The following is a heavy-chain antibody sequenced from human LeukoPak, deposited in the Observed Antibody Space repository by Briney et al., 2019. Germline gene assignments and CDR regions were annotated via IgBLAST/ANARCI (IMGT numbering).Heavy chain of an antibody. Sequence: SETLSLTCTVSGDSISNYGWAGIRQPPGKGLEWIGYIYYSGTPTSYNPSLKSRVTISIDTSRNQFSLKLSSVTAADTAVYYCARDSRGGGPDFDYWGQGTLVTVSS. J-gene: IGHJ4*02. V-gene: IGHV4-59*01. CDR3: ARDSRGGGPDFDY. D-gene: IGHD3-16*01. CDR1: GDSISNYG. CDR2: IYYSGTP.